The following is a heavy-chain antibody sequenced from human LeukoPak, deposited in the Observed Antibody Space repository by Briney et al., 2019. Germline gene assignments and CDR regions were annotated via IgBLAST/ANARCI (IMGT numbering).Heavy chain of an antibody. D-gene: IGHD2-2*01. CDR3: ARTKKLSSSCDY. V-gene: IGHV1-8*02. CDR2: MDPASGNT. Sequence: ASVKVSCKASGYPFTNYDINWVRQATGQGLEWMGWMDPASGNTGYAQIFQGRVTMTRDTSVNTAYMELSSLRSEDTAVYYCARTKKLSSSCDYWGQGTLVSVSS. J-gene: IGHJ4*02. CDR1: GYPFTNYD.